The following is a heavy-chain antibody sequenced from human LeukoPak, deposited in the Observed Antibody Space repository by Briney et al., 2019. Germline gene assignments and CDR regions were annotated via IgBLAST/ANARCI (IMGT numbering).Heavy chain of an antibody. CDR1: GFTVSSNY. D-gene: IGHD3-22*01. CDR2: IYSGGST. CDR3: ARGYYDSSGYYYWYFDL. J-gene: IGHJ2*01. V-gene: IGHV3-53*01. Sequence: PGGSLRLSCAASGFTVSSNYMSWVRQAPGKGLEWVSVIYSGGSTYYADSVKGRFTISRDNSKNTLYLQMNSPRAEDTAVYYCARGYYDSSGYYYWYFDLWGRGTLVTVSS.